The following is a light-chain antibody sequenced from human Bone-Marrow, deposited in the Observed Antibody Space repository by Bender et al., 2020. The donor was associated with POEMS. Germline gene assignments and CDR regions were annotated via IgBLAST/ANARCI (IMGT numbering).Light chain of an antibody. CDR3: SSYTSLSTVV. V-gene: IGLV2-14*03. J-gene: IGLJ2*01. CDR1: SSDVGGYDY. CDR2: DVN. Sequence: QSPLTQPASVSGSPGQSITISCTGTSSDVGGYDYVSWYQQHPGKIPRLMIYDVNSRPSGISNRFSGSKSGNTASLTISGLQSEDEADYYCSSYTSLSTVVFGGGTKLTVL.